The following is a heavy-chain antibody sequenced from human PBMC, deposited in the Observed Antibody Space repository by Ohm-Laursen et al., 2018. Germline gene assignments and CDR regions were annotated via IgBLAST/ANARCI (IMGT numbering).Heavy chain of an antibody. V-gene: IGHV3-30*18. CDR2: ISYDGSNK. D-gene: IGHD5-18*01. Sequence: RSLRLSCTASGFTLSSYGMHWVRQAPGKGLEWVAVISYDGSNKYYADSVKGRFTISRDNYKNTLYLQMNSLRAEDTAVYYCAKDEAWIQLWSPTYYYYGMDVWGQGTTVTVSS. CDR3: AKDEAWIQLWSPTYYYYGMDV. CDR1: GFTLSSYG. J-gene: IGHJ6*02.